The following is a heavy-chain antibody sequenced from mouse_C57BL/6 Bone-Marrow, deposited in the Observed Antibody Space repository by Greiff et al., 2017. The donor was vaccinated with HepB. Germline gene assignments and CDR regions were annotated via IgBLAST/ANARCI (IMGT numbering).Heavy chain of an antibody. CDR2: IYPRSGNT. CDR1: GYTFTSYG. V-gene: IGHV1-81*01. J-gene: IGHJ4*01. CDR3: ASWGTTVVGYYAMDY. D-gene: IGHD1-1*01. Sequence: VQVVESGAELARPGASVKLSCKASGYTFTSYGISWVKQRTGQGLEWIGEIYPRSGNTYYNEKFKGKATLTADKSSSTAYMELRSLTSEDSAVYFCASWGTTVVGYYAMDYWGQGTSVTVSS.